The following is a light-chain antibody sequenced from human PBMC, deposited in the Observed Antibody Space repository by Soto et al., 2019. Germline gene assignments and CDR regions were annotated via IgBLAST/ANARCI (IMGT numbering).Light chain of an antibody. V-gene: IGKV3-15*01. CDR1: QSLGSD. Sequence: EIVMTQSPGTLSLSPGDTATLSCGASQSLGSDLAWYQQKPGQAPRLLIFGASARPTGIPARISGSGSGTEFTLTISSLRSEDFAVYFCQQYYNWPRTFGQGTKVEI. CDR2: GAS. CDR3: QQYYNWPRT. J-gene: IGKJ1*01.